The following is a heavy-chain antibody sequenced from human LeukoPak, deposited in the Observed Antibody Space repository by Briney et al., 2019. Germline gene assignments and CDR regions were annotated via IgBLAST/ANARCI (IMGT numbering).Heavy chain of an antibody. CDR3: ARTFGVVPYYYYMDV. J-gene: IGHJ6*03. D-gene: IGHD3-3*01. V-gene: IGHV3-48*01. CDR1: GFTFSSYS. Sequence: GGSLRLSCAASGFTFSSYSMNWVRQAPGKGLEWVSYISSSSSTIYYADSVKGRFTISRDNAKNSLYLQMNSLRAEDTAVYYCARTFGVVPYYYYMDVWGKGTTVTVSS. CDR2: ISSSSSTI.